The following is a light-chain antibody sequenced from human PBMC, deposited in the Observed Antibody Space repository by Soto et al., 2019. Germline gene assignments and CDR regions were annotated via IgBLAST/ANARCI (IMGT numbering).Light chain of an antibody. CDR3: QQYVSSPGYT. Sequence: EIVLTQSPGTLSLSPGERATLSCRASQSVSSSYLAWYQQKPGQAPRLLIYGASSRATGIPDRFSGSGSGTDFTLTISRLEPEDFAVYSCQQYVSSPGYTFGQGTKLEIK. CDR1: QSVSSSY. J-gene: IGKJ2*01. V-gene: IGKV3-20*01. CDR2: GAS.